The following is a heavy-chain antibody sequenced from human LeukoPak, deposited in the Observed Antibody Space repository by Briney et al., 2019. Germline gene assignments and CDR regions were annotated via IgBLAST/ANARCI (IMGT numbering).Heavy chain of an antibody. D-gene: IGHD3-10*01. CDR1: GGSISSSSYY. CDR3: ARRRGSESEYYFDY. CDR2: IYHSGST. V-gene: IGHV4-39*07. Sequence: SETLSLTCTVSGGSISSSSYYWGWIRQPPGKGLEWIGSIYHSGSTYYNPSLKSRVTISVDTSKNQFSLKLSSVTAADTAVYYCARRRGSESEYYFDYWGQGTLVTVSS. J-gene: IGHJ4*02.